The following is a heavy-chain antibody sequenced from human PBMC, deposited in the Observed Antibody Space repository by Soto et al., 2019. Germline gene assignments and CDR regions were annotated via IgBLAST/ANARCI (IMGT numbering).Heavy chain of an antibody. V-gene: IGHV4-34*01. CDR1: GGSFSGYY. CDR2: INHSGST. Sequence: QVQLQQWGAGLLKPSETLSLTCAVYGGSFSGYYWSWIRQPPGKGLEWIGEINHSGSTNYNPSLKSRVTIAVDTSKNQFSLKLSCVTAADTAVYYCARESIVVVVAATRDWFDPWGQGTLVTVSS. CDR3: ARESIVVVVAATRDWFDP. J-gene: IGHJ5*02. D-gene: IGHD2-15*01.